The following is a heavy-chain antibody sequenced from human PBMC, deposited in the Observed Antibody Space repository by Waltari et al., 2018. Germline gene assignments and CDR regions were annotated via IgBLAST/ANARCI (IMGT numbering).Heavy chain of an antibody. V-gene: IGHV4-38-2*01. J-gene: IGHJ6*03. D-gene: IGHD6-13*01. Sequence: QVQLQESGPGLVKPSETLSLTCAVSGYSISSGYYWGWIRQPPGKGLEWIGSIYHSGSTYYNPSLKSRVTISVDTSKNQFSLKLSSVTAADTAVYYCARQYSSSWPYYYYYMDVWGKGTTVTVSS. CDR3: ARQYSSSWPYYYYYMDV. CDR1: GYSISSGYY. CDR2: IYHSGST.